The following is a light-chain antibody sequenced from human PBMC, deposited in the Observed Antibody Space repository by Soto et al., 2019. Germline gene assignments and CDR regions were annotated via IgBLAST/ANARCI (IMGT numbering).Light chain of an antibody. CDR2: AAS. J-gene: IGKJ1*01. Sequence: DIQMSQSPSSLSASVGDRVTITCRASQTISRNLNWYQQKPGKAPKLLIYAASSLQSGVPSRFSGSGSGRDFTLTISSLQPEDSATYYCQQSYSTPPAFGQGTKVEIK. V-gene: IGKV1-39*01. CDR1: QTISRN. CDR3: QQSYSTPPA.